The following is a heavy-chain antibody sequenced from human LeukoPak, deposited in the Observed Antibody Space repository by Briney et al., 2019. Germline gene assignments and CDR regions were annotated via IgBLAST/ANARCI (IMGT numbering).Heavy chain of an antibody. V-gene: IGHV1-69*05. J-gene: IGHJ3*02. CDR1: GGTFSSYA. CDR2: IIPIFGTA. CDR3: ARRNWNDGIDAFDI. D-gene: IGHD1-1*01. Sequence: SVKVSCKASGGTFSSYAISWVRQAPGQGLEWMGGIIPIFGTANYAQKFQGRVTITTGESTSTAYMELSSLRSEDTAVYYCARRNWNDGIDAFDIWGQGTMVTVSS.